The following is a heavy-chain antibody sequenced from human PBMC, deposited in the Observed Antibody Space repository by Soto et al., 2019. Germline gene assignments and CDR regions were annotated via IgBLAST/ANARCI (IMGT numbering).Heavy chain of an antibody. CDR2: IYYSGST. CDR3: ARQPAVLRYFDWPAPKTPTYNWFDP. D-gene: IGHD3-9*01. J-gene: IGHJ5*02. CDR1: GGSISSSSYY. Sequence: SETLSLTCTVSGGSISSSSYYWGWIRQPPGKGLERIGSIYYSGSTYYNPSLKSRVTISVDTSKNQFSLKLSSVTAADTAVYYCARQPAVLRYFDWPAPKTPTYNWFDPWGQGTRVTVSS. V-gene: IGHV4-39*01.